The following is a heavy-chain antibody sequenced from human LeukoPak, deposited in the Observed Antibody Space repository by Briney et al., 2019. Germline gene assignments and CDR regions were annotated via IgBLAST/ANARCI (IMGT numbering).Heavy chain of an antibody. CDR1: GFTFTSYA. D-gene: IGHD3-22*01. J-gene: IGHJ4*02. CDR3: AKARTYYYDSSGSDGMDY. V-gene: IGHV3-30*04. CDR2: ISFAGDIY. Sequence: PGRSLRLSCAASGFTFTSYAMPWVRQAPGKGLEWVAVISFAGDIYYYADSVKGRFTISRDNSKNTLYLQMNSLRAEDTAVYYCAKARTYYYDSSGSDGMDYWGQGTLVTVSS.